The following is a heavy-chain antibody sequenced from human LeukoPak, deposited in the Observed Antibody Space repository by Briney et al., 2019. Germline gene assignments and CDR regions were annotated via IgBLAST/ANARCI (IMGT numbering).Heavy chain of an antibody. V-gene: IGHV1-18*01. CDR2: ISAYNGNT. CDR3: ARDPVRFLEWLLPPADYYYYMDV. CDR1: GYTFTSYG. D-gene: IGHD3-3*01. J-gene: IGHJ6*03. Sequence: ASVKVSCKASGYTFTSYGISWVRQAPGQGLEWMGWISAYNGNTNYAQKLQGRVTMTTDTSTSTAYMELRSLRSDDTAVYYCARDPVRFLEWLLPPADYYYYMDVWGKGTTVTVSS.